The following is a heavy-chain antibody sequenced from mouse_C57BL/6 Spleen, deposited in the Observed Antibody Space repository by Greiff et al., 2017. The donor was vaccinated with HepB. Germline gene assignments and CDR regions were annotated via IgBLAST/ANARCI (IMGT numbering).Heavy chain of an antibody. V-gene: IGHV1-22*01. CDR2: INPNNGGT. CDR1: GYTFTDYN. D-gene: IGHD4-1*01. Sequence: EVQLQQSGPELVKPGASVKMSCKASGYTFTDYNMHWVKQSHGKSLEWIGYINPNNGGTSYNQKFKGKATLTVNKSSSTAYMELRSLTAEDSAVYYCARSGTVAWFAYWGQGTLVTVSA. J-gene: IGHJ3*01. CDR3: ARSGTVAWFAY.